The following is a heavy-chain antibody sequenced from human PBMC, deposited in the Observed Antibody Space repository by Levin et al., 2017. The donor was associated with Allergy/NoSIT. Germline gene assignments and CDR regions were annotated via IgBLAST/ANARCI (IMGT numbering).Heavy chain of an antibody. CDR3: GVGPFDF. CDR1: GITVSDSY. CDR2: IDSGAST. Sequence: ETLSLTCAASGITVSDSYMSWVRQAPGKGLEWVSIIDSGASTYYADSVKGRFTISRDNSKSTLYLQMTSLRGEDTAVYYCGVGPFDFWGQGTLVTVSS. J-gene: IGHJ4*02. V-gene: IGHV3-66*01.